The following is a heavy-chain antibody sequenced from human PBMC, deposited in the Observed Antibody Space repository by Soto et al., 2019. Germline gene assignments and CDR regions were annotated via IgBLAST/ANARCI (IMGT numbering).Heavy chain of an antibody. Sequence: QVQLQESGPGLVKPSETLSLTCTVSGGSISGYYWSWIRQPTGKGLEWIGYISYSGSTNYNPSLKSRVTISVDTSKNQFSLKLSSVTAADTAVYYCARDSRPYYGWDAFDIWGQGTMVTVSS. D-gene: IGHD3-10*01. V-gene: IGHV4-59*01. CDR1: GGSISGYY. CDR2: ISYSGST. CDR3: ARDSRPYYGWDAFDI. J-gene: IGHJ3*02.